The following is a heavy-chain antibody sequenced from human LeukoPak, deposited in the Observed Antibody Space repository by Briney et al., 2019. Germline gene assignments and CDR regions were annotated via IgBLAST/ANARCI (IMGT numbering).Heavy chain of an antibody. Sequence: PGGSLRLSCAASGFTFSSYSMNWVRQAPGEGLEWISYISTSGTTINYADSVKGRFTISRDNGKNSLYLQMNSLGAEDTAIYYCARDRCSTTTCYDAFDVWGQGTMVTVSS. V-gene: IGHV3-48*04. J-gene: IGHJ3*01. CDR3: ARDRCSTTTCYDAFDV. CDR2: ISTSGTTI. CDR1: GFTFSSYS. D-gene: IGHD2-2*01.